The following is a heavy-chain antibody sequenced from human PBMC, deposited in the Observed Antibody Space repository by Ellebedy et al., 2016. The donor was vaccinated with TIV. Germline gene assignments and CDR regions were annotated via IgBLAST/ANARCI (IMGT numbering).Heavy chain of an antibody. Sequence: SETLSLTXTVSGGSISTTDYYWSWIRQTPGKGLERIGNIYYSGTTYYSPSLKSRVTISVDTSKNHLSLSLNSMTAADTAVYYCARERELVGNVFDIWGQGTLVTVSS. V-gene: IGHV4-30-4*01. CDR3: ARERELVGNVFDI. CDR2: IYYSGTT. J-gene: IGHJ3*02. CDR1: GGSISTTDYY. D-gene: IGHD2-2*01.